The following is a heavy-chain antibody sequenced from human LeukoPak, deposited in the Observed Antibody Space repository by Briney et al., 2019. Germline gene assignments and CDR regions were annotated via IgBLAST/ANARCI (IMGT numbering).Heavy chain of an antibody. D-gene: IGHD3-22*01. CDR2: ISWNGGST. CDR1: GFTFDDSG. J-gene: IGHJ4*02. V-gene: IGHV3-20*04. Sequence: LTGGSLRLSCAASGFTFDDSGMSWVRQAPGKGLEWVSVISWNGGSTGYADSVKGRFSISRDNANNSLYLQMNSLRAEDTALYYCARETYYYDSSGSTRFDYWGQGTLVTVSS. CDR3: ARETYYYDSSGSTRFDY.